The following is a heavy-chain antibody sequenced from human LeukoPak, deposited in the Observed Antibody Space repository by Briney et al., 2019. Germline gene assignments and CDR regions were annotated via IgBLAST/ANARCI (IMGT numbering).Heavy chain of an antibody. D-gene: IGHD3-22*01. Sequence: SETLSLTCAVYGGSFSVYYWSWIRQPPGKGLEWIGEINHSGNINYNPSLKSRVTISIDTSKNQFSLKLSSVTAADTAVYYCARVRSSGFDYWGQGTLVTVSS. CDR3: ARVRSSGFDY. V-gene: IGHV4-34*01. CDR2: INHSGNI. CDR1: GGSFSVYY. J-gene: IGHJ4*02.